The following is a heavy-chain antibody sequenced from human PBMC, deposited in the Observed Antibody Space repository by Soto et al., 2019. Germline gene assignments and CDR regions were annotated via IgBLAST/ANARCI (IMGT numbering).Heavy chain of an antibody. CDR3: AREYDYISTGYMDV. Sequence: SETLSLTCTVSGGSISSGGYYWSWIRQHPGKGLEWIGYIYYSGSTYYNPSLKSRVTISVDTSKNQFSLKLSSVTAADTAVYYCAREYDYISTGYMDVWGKGTTVTVSS. V-gene: IGHV4-31*03. J-gene: IGHJ6*03. CDR2: IYYSGST. D-gene: IGHD3-16*01. CDR1: GGSISSGGYY.